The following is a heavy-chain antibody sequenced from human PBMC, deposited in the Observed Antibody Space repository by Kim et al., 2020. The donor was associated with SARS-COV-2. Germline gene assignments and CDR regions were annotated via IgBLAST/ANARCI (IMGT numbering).Heavy chain of an antibody. CDR3: ARDPLVGATTGNWFDP. V-gene: IGHV1-69*13. J-gene: IGHJ5*02. CDR2: IIPIFGTA. D-gene: IGHD1-26*01. Sequence: SVKVSCKASGGTFSSYAISWVRQAPGQGLEWMGGIIPIFGTANYAQKFQGRVTITADESTSTAYMELSSLRSEDTAVYYCARDPLVGATTGNWFDPWGQGTLVTVSS. CDR1: GGTFSSYA.